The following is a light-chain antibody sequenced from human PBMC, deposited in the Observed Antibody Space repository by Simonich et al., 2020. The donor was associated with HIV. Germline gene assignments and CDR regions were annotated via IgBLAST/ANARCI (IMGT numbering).Light chain of an antibody. CDR3: QQYYNMVT. Sequence: EIVMTQSPATLSVSPGERATLSCRASQSVRSNLAWYQQKPGQAPRLLIYGTTTRATGIPARFSGSGSGIEFTLTISSMQSEDFAVYYCQQYYNMVTFGQGTRLEIK. V-gene: IGKV3-15*01. J-gene: IGKJ5*01. CDR1: QSVRSN. CDR2: GTT.